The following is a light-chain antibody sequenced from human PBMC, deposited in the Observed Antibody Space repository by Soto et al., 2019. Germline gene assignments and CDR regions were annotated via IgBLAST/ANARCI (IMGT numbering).Light chain of an antibody. CDR3: QQYNKWPLT. CDR2: FAS. V-gene: IGKV3-15*01. Sequence: EIVMTQSPATLSVSPGEKATLPCRASQTVSNNLAWYQQKPGQAPRLLIYFASTRATGIPARFSGSGSGTEFTFTISSLQSEDFAVYYCQQYNKWPLTFGGGTKVETK. J-gene: IGKJ4*01. CDR1: QTVSNN.